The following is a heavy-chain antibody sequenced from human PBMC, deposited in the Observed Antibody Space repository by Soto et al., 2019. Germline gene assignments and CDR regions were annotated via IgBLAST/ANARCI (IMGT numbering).Heavy chain of an antibody. CDR2: IKSKTDGGTK. J-gene: IGHJ6*03. D-gene: IGHD2-2*01. CDR1: GFTFSNAW. V-gene: IGHV3-15*01. Sequence: GGSLRLSCAASGFTFSNAWMSWVRQAPGKGLEWVGRIKSKTDGGTKDYAAPVKGRFTISRDDSKNTLYLQMNSLKTEDTAVYYCTTRYCSSTSCYPDYYYYYMDVWGKGTTVTVSS. CDR3: TTRYCSSTSCYPDYYYYYMDV.